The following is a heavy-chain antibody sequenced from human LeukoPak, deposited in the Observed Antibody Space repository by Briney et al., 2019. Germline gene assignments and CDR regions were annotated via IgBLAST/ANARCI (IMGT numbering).Heavy chain of an antibody. Sequence: PGGSLRLSCAASGFTFSSYWMHWVRQAPGKGLVWVSRINSDGSSTNYADSVKGRFTISRDNAKNTLYLQMNSLRAEDTAVYYCAREGIAVAGRYYFDYWGQGTLVTVSS. CDR3: AREGIAVAGRYYFDY. CDR1: GFTFSSYW. J-gene: IGHJ4*02. CDR2: INSDGSST. V-gene: IGHV3-74*01. D-gene: IGHD6-19*01.